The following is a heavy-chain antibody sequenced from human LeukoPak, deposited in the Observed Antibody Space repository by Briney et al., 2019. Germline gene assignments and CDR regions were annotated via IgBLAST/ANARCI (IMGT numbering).Heavy chain of an antibody. J-gene: IGHJ6*03. CDR3: AKDGGYQSPYYYYYMDV. Sequence: PGGSLRLSCAASGFTFSNAWMSWVRQAPGKGLEWVGRIKSKTDGGTTDYAAPVKGRFTISRDDSKNTLYLQMNSLRAEDTAVYYCAKDGGYQSPYYYYYMDVWGKGTTVTISS. CDR1: GFTFSNAW. CDR2: IKSKTDGGTT. D-gene: IGHD2-15*01. V-gene: IGHV3-15*01.